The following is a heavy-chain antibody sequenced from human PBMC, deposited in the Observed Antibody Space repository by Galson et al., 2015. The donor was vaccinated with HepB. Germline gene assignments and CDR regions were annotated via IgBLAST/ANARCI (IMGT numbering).Heavy chain of an antibody. J-gene: IGHJ5*02. V-gene: IGHV3-11*06. CDR2: IRRSSSYT. CDR3: ARVNLSGWQTGSIDP. D-gene: IGHD6-19*01. CDR1: GVTVGDYY. Sequence: ALRLCGGAWGVTVGDYYMGWSGQAAGKGLGRVAYIRRSSSYTNYADSVKGRFTISRDNAKNSLYLQMNSLRAEDTAAYYCARVNLSGWQTGSIDPWGQGTLVTVSS.